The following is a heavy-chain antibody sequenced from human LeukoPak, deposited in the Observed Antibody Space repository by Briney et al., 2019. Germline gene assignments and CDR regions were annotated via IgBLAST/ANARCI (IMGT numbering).Heavy chain of an antibody. Sequence: GGSLRRSCAASGFAFNSYSMTWVRQAPGKGLEWVSSISSSIYYADSVKGRFTISRDNAKNSLYLQMNSLRAEDTAVYYCARDASAWSRDYWGLGTLVTVSS. CDR1: GFAFNSYS. CDR3: ARDASAWSRDY. J-gene: IGHJ4*02. V-gene: IGHV3-21*01. D-gene: IGHD3-16*01. CDR2: ISSSI.